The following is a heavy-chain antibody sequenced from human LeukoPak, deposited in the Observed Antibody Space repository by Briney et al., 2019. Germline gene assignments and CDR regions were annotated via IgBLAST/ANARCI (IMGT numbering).Heavy chain of an antibody. CDR1: GFTFSSYS. CDR2: ISSSSSYI. J-gene: IGHJ4*02. V-gene: IGHV3-21*01. CDR3: ASSHSGTAMGFDY. D-gene: IGHD5-18*01. Sequence: GGSLRLSCAASGFTFSSYSTNWVRQAPGKGLEWVSSISSSSSYIYYADSVKGRFTISRDNAKNSLYLQMNSLRAEDTAVYYCASSHSGTAMGFDYWGQGTLVTVSS.